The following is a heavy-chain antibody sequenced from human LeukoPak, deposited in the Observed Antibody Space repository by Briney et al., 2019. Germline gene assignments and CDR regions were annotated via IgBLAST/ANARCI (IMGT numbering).Heavy chain of an antibody. CDR2: IYYSGST. D-gene: IGHD3-10*01. Sequence: SETLSLTCTVSGGSISSYYWSWIRQPPGKGLEWIGYIYYSGSTNYNPSLKSRVTISVDTSKNQFSLKLSSVTAADTAVYYCARGTGGSGSYYYYYYYMEVWGKGTTVTVSS. V-gene: IGHV4-59*01. J-gene: IGHJ6*03. CDR3: ARGTGGSGSYYYYYYYMEV. CDR1: GGSISSYY.